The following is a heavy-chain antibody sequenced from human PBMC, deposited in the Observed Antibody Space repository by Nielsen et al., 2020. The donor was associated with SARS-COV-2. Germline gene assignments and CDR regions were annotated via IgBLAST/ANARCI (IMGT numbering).Heavy chain of an antibody. CDR2: VSASGGST. V-gene: IGHV3-23*01. J-gene: IGHJ3*01. Sequence: GESLKISFAASGFTFNIYAMAWVRRAPGRGLQWVTGVSASGGSTYYTDSVKGRFSISRDNSKNTLFLQMHSLRVEDTALYYWAKDGVVRGDALDLWGQGTMVTVSS. CDR3: AKDGVVRGDALDL. CDR1: GFTFNIYA. D-gene: IGHD3-10*01.